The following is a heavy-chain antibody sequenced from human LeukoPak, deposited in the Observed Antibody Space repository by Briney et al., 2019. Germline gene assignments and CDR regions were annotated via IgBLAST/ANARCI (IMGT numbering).Heavy chain of an antibody. D-gene: IGHD3-22*01. CDR1: GFTFSSYA. CDR3: ARELFPSYDSSGYYFRLRAQYYFDY. CDR2: IWYDGSNK. V-gene: IGHV3-33*08. J-gene: IGHJ4*02. Sequence: GGSLRLSCAASGFTFSSYAMHWVRQAPGKGLEWVAVIWYDGSNKYYADSVKGRFTISRDNSKNTLYLQMNSLRAEDTAVYYCARELFPSYDSSGYYFRLRAQYYFDYWGQGTLVTVSS.